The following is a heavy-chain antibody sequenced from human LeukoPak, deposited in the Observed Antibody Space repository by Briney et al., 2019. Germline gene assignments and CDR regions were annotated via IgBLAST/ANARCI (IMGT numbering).Heavy chain of an antibody. V-gene: IGHV1-2*02. Sequence: GASVKASCKASGYTFTGYYMHWVRQAPGQGLEWMGWINPNSGGTNYAQKFQGRVTMTRDTSISTAYMELSRLRSDDTAVYYCARDKHPQDIVATSYYYYYMDVWGKGTTVTISS. D-gene: IGHD5-12*01. CDR1: GYTFTGYY. CDR3: ARDKHPQDIVATSYYYYYMDV. CDR2: INPNSGGT. J-gene: IGHJ6*03.